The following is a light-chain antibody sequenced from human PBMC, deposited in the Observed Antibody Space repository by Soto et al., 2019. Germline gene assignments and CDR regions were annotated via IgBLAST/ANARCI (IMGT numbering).Light chain of an antibody. CDR3: TSYAGSNIWV. J-gene: IGLJ3*02. CDR2: EVN. Sequence: QSALTQPPSASGSPGQSVTISCTGTSSDVGAYNYVSWYQQYPGKAPKLMIYEVNKRPSGVPDRFSGSKSGKTASLTVSGLQPEDEADDHCTSYAGSNIWVFGGGTKVTVL. CDR1: SSDVGAYNY. V-gene: IGLV2-8*01.